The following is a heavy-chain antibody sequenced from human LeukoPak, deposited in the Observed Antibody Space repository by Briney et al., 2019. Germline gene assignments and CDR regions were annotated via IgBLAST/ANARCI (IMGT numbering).Heavy chain of an antibody. CDR1: GGSISSGGYY. Sequence: SETLSLTCTVSGGSISSGGYYWSWIRQHSGKGLEWIGYIYYSGSTYYNPSLKSRVTISVDTSKNQFSLKLSSVTAADTAVYYCARDRYSSSWRYYFDYWGQGTLVTVSS. CDR2: IYYSGST. J-gene: IGHJ4*02. D-gene: IGHD6-13*01. CDR3: ARDRYSSSWRYYFDY. V-gene: IGHV4-31*03.